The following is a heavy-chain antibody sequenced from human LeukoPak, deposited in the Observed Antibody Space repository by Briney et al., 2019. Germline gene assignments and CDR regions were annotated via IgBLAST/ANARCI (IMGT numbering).Heavy chain of an antibody. CDR2: IGGPTET. CDR1: GFSFDICA. V-gene: IGHV3-23*01. Sequence: GGSLRLSCVASGFSFDICAMSWVRQAPGKGPEWVSSIGGPTETFYTDSVKGRFTVSRDNSQNTLYLQMNSLRAEDTAVYYCAKDATPRNSIWDYFGKWGQGALVTVST. D-gene: IGHD4-23*01. CDR3: AKDATPRNSIWDYFGK. J-gene: IGHJ4*02.